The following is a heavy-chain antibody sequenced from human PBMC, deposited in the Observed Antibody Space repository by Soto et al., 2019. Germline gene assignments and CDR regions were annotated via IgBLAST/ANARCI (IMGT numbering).Heavy chain of an antibody. CDR1: GGTFSSYA. J-gene: IGHJ6*02. D-gene: IGHD1-20*01. Sequence: QVQLLQSGAEVKKPGSSVRVSCTASGGTFSSYAITWVRQAPGQGLEWMGGIIPIFGTTNYAQKFQGRVTITADESTSSAYMELRSLRSEDTAVYYCETNNSPNLSKINYYGMDVWGQGTTVTVSS. CDR2: IIPIFGTT. CDR3: ETNNSPNLSKINYYGMDV. V-gene: IGHV1-69*01.